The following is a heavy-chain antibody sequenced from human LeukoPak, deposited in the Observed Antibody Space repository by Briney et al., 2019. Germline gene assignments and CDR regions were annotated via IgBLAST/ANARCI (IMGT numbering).Heavy chain of an antibody. CDR1: GGSISDSGSS. Sequence: SETLSLTCAVSGGSISDSGSSWSWVRQPPGKGLEWIGEINHSGSTNYNPSLKSRVTISVDTSKNQFSLKLSSVTAADTAVYYCARGWRWFDPWGQGTLVTVSS. CDR2: INHSGST. J-gene: IGHJ5*02. V-gene: IGHV4-34*01. CDR3: ARGWRWFDP.